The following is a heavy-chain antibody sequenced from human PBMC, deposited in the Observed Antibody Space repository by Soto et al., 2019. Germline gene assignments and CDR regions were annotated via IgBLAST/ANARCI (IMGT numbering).Heavy chain of an antibody. CDR1: GGSISSYY. CDR3: AREKMVLLWFGELPDYYYYGMDV. J-gene: IGHJ6*02. Sequence: SETLSLTCIVSGGSISSYYWSWIRQPAGKGLEWIGRIYTSGSTNYNPSLKSRVTMSVDTSKNQFSLKLSSVTAADTAVYYCAREKMVLLWFGELPDYYYYGMDVWGQGTTVTVSS. D-gene: IGHD3-10*01. V-gene: IGHV4-4*07. CDR2: IYTSGST.